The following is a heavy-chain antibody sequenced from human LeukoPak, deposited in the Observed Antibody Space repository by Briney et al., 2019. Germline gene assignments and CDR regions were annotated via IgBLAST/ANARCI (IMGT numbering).Heavy chain of an antibody. CDR3: ATDLGYGDSTGSFDY. J-gene: IGHJ4*02. CDR2: FDPEDGET. D-gene: IGHD4-17*01. Sequence: GASVKVSCKVSGYTLTELSMHWVRQAPGKALEWGGGFDPEDGETSYARKFQGRVTMTEDTSTDTAYMELSSLRSEDTAVYYCATDLGYGDSTGSFDYWGQGTLVTVSS. CDR1: GYTLTELS. V-gene: IGHV1-24*01.